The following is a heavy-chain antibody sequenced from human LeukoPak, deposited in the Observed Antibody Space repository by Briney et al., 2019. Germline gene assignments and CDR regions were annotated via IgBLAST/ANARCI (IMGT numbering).Heavy chain of an antibody. CDR1: GGTFSSYA. CDR3: ARDVDYYDSSGYYYVPYYYGMDV. Sequence: ASVKVSCKASGGTFSSYAISWVRRAPGQGLEWMGRIIPIFGIANYAQKFQGRVTITADKSTSTAYMELSSLRSEDTAVYYCARDVDYYDSSGYYYVPYYYGMDVWGQGTTVTVSS. CDR2: IIPIFGIA. J-gene: IGHJ6*02. D-gene: IGHD3-22*01. V-gene: IGHV1-69*04.